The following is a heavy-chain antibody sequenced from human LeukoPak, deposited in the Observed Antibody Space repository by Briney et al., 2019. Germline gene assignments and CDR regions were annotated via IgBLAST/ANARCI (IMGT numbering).Heavy chain of an antibody. V-gene: IGHV3-49*04. D-gene: IGHD3-10*01. Sequence: GGSLRLSCTASGFTFGDYVMSWVRQAPGKGLEWVGFIRSKAYGGTTKNAASVKGRFTISRDDSRSIAYLQMNRLRAEDTAVYYCAKDPLRAVIGAFDYWGQGTLVTVSS. CDR3: AKDPLRAVIGAFDY. CDR2: IRSKAYGGTT. J-gene: IGHJ4*02. CDR1: GFTFGDYV.